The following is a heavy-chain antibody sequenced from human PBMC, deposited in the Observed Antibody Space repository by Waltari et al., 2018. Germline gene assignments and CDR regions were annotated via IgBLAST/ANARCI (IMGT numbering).Heavy chain of an antibody. J-gene: IGHJ4*02. CDR1: GGSFRGYC. CDR2: INHSGST. CDR3: ARGPVSMPYYYDSSGYNY. V-gene: IGHV4-34*01. Sequence: QVQLQQWGAGLLKPSETLSLTCAVYGGSFRGYCWLWLRLPPGKGLEWIGEINHSGSTNYNPSLKSRVTISVDTSKNQFSLKLSSVTAADTAVYYCARGPVSMPYYYDSSGYNYWGQGTLVTVSS. D-gene: IGHD3-22*01.